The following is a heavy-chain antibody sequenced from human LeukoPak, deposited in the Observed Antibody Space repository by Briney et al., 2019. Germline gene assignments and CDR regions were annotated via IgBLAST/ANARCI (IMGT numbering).Heavy chain of an antibody. V-gene: IGHV4-38-2*02. CDR1: GYSISSDQY. D-gene: IGHD4-23*01. Sequence: ETLSLTCTVSGYSISSDQYWGWIRQPPGKGLEWIGSVYQSGSTYYNPSLKSRVTISVDTSKNQFSLKLSSVTAADTAVYYCARDFNYGGNSVWFDPWGQGTLVTVSS. J-gene: IGHJ5*02. CDR2: VYQSGST. CDR3: ARDFNYGGNSVWFDP.